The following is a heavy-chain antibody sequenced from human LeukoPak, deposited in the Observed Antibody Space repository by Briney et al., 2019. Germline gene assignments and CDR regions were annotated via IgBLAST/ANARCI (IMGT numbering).Heavy chain of an antibody. CDR3: ARSRGDIVVVPAAIPGGAVWFDP. CDR1: GFTFSDYY. D-gene: IGHD2-2*02. Sequence: GGSLRLSCAASGFTFSDYYMSWIRQAPGKGLEWVSYISSSGSTIYYADSVKGRFTISRDNAKNSLYLQMNSLRSEDTAVYYCARSRGDIVVVPAAIPGGAVWFDPWGQGTLVTVSS. J-gene: IGHJ5*02. CDR2: ISSSGSTI. V-gene: IGHV3-11*01.